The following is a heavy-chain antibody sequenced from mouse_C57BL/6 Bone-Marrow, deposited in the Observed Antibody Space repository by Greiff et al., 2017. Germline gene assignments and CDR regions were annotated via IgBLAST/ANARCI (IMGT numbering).Heavy chain of an antibody. CDR3: ARHYGSSYAMDY. D-gene: IGHD1-1*01. J-gene: IGHJ4*01. CDR2: IHPNSGST. CDR1: GYTFTSYW. V-gene: IGHV1-64*01. Sequence: QVQLQQPGAELVKPGASVKLSCKASGYTFTSYWMHWVKQRPGQGLEWIGMIHPNSGSTNYNEKFKSKATLTVDTSSSTAYMQLSSLTSEDSAVYYCARHYGSSYAMDYWGQGTSVTVSS.